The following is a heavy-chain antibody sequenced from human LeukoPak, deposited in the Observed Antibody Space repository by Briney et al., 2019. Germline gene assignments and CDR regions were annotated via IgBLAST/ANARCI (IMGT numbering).Heavy chain of an antibody. CDR3: ARSGGYCSSTSCSPTAYYFDY. Sequence: ASVKVSCKASGYTFTSYYMHWVRQAPGQGLEWMGIINPSGGSTSYAQKFQGRVTITRNTSISTAYMELSSLRSEDTAVYYCARSGGYCSSTSCSPTAYYFDYWGQGTLVTVSS. D-gene: IGHD2-2*03. J-gene: IGHJ4*02. CDR2: INPSGGST. V-gene: IGHV1-46*01. CDR1: GYTFTSYY.